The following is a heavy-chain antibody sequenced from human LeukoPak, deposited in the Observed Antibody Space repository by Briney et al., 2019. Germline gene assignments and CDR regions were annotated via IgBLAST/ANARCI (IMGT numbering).Heavy chain of an antibody. J-gene: IGHJ4*02. CDR1: GGSVSSGSYY. CDR2: IYYSGST. V-gene: IGHV4-61*01. D-gene: IGHD3-10*01. Sequence: SETLSLTCTVSGGSVSSGSYYWSWIRQPPGTGLEWIGYIYYSGSTNYNPSLKSRVTISVDTSKNQFSLKLSSVTAADTAVYYCAGGPRQYYYSGSYHYWGQGTLVTVSS. CDR3: AGGPRQYYYSGSYHY.